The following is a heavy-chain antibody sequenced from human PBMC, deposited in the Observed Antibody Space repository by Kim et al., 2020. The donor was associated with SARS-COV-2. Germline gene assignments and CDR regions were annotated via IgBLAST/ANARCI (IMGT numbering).Heavy chain of an antibody. V-gene: IGHV3-73*01. Sequence: SVKNRFTIARDDSKNTAYLQMNSLKTEDTAVYYCSRVSAIPGGWYDAFDIWGQGTMVTVSS. D-gene: IGHD6-19*01. J-gene: IGHJ3*02. CDR3: SRVSAIPGGWYDAFDI.